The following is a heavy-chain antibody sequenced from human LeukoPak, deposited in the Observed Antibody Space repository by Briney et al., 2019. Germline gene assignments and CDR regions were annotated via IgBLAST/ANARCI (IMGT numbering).Heavy chain of an antibody. CDR2: IYYSGST. V-gene: IGHV4-61*03. CDR3: ARGNIAVAGTLEY. CDR1: GGSISSGTYY. D-gene: IGHD6-13*01. J-gene: IGHJ4*02. Sequence: PSETLSLTCTVSGGSISSGTYYWSWIRRPPGKGPEWIGFIYYSGSTNYNPSLKSRVIISVDTSKNHFSLMLSSVTAADTAVYYCARGNIAVAGTLEYWGQGTLVTVSS.